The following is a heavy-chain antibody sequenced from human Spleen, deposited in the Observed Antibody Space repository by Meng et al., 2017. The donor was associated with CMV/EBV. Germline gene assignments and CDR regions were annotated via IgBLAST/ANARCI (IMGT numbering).Heavy chain of an antibody. V-gene: IGHV1-18*01. CDR2: ISPYKGNT. J-gene: IGHJ4*02. Sequence: YTCTTYAISWVRQAPGQGLEWMGWISPYKGNTLSAQKFQGRVTMTTDTTTSTAYMELTSLNSDDTAVYFCARVPAPYYYDSSGPFDYWGQGTLVTVSS. CDR3: ARVPAPYYYDSSGPFDY. CDR1: YTCTTYA. D-gene: IGHD3-22*01.